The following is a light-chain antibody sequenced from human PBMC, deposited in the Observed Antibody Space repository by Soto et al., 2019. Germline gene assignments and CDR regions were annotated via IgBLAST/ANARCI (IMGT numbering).Light chain of an antibody. CDR1: QSISNS. J-gene: IGKJ4*01. Sequence: DIQMTQSPSTRSASVGDRVTMTCRASQSISNSLAWYQQQPGKAPKLLIYRASALQSGVPSRFSGSGSGTEFTVTIDSLQPDDFATFYCQQYSTYPLTFGGGTRVDIK. V-gene: IGKV1-5*03. CDR3: QQYSTYPLT. CDR2: RAS.